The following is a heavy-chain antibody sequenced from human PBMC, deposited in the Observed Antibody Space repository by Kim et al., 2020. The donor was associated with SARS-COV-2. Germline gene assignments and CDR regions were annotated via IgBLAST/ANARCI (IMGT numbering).Heavy chain of an antibody. D-gene: IGHD2-2*01. Sequence: SVKVSCKASGFTFTSSAVQWVRQARGQRLEWIGWIVVGSGNTNYAQKFQERVTITRDMSTSTAYMELSSLRSEDTAVYYCAAERDIVVVPAAMKGSYYYYGMDVWGQGTTVTVSS. V-gene: IGHV1-58*01. CDR3: AAERDIVVVPAAMKGSYYYYGMDV. CDR2: IVVGSGNT. J-gene: IGHJ6*02. CDR1: GFTFTSSA.